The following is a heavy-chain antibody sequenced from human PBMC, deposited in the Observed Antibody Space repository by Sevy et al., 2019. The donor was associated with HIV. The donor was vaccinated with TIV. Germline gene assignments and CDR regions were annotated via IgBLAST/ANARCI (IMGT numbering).Heavy chain of an antibody. CDR3: AREGGYTDQGMDV. CDR1: GFTFSSYN. Sequence: GGSLRLSCSASGFTFSSYNMNWVRQAPGKGLEWLLYIDSSSFNIYYADSVKGRFTVSRDNAKNSLYVQMNSLRGEDMAIYYCAREGGYTDQGMDVWGQGTTVTVSS. CDR2: IDSSSFNI. J-gene: IGHJ6*02. V-gene: IGHV3-48*01. D-gene: IGHD5-12*01.